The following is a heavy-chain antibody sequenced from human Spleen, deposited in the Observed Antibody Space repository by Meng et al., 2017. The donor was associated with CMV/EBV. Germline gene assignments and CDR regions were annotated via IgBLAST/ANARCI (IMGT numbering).Heavy chain of an antibody. CDR2: ISGSGGST. CDR1: GFTFSSYA. D-gene: IGHD2-2*01. J-gene: IGHJ6*02. CDR3: ARDRVVPAANYYYGMDV. V-gene: IGHV3-23*01. Sequence: GESLKISCAASGFTFSSYAMSWVRQAPGKGLEWVSAISGSGGSTYYADSVKGRFTISRDNSRNTLYLQMNSLRAEDTAVYYCARDRVVPAANYYYGMDVWGQGTTVTVSS.